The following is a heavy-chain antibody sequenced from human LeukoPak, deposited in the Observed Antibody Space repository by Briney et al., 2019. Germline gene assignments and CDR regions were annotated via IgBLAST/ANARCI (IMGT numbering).Heavy chain of an antibody. Sequence: GGSLRLSCTASGFTFGDYAMHWVRQAPGKGLEWVSGISWNSGSIGYADSVKGRFTISRDNAKNSLYLQMNSLRAEDTALYYCAKDSDYYDSSGYLDYWGQGTLVTVSS. J-gene: IGHJ4*02. V-gene: IGHV3-9*01. D-gene: IGHD3-22*01. CDR1: GFTFGDYA. CDR2: ISWNSGSI. CDR3: AKDSDYYDSSGYLDY.